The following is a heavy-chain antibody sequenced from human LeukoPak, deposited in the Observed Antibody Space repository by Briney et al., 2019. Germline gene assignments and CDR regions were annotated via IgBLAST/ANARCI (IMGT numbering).Heavy chain of an antibody. CDR3: ARDLQLAVSGTSGFDI. Sequence: GASVKVSCKASGYIFTDYYMHWVRQAPGQGLEWMGWMNPNSGVTNYAQKFQVRVTMTGDTSISTAYMELSRLRSDDTAVYYCARDLQLAVSGTSGFDIWGQGTVVTVSS. CDR2: MNPNSGVT. J-gene: IGHJ3*02. D-gene: IGHD6-19*01. V-gene: IGHV1-2*02. CDR1: GYIFTDYY.